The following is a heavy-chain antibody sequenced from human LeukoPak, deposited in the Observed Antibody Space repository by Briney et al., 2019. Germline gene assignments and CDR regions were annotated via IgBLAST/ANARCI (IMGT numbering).Heavy chain of an antibody. CDR1: GVSISAYY. J-gene: IGHJ4*02. D-gene: IGHD4-17*01. Sequence: SETLSLTCSVSGVSISAYYWSWIRQPAGRGLEWIGRIYPGESIYASENTNYNPSLKSRVSMSGDTSKNQVSLKLRSVTAADTAVYYCARDPTTVTTIFDSWGQGTLVTVSS. CDR3: ARDPTTVTTIFDS. CDR2: IYPGESIYASENT. V-gene: IGHV4-4*07.